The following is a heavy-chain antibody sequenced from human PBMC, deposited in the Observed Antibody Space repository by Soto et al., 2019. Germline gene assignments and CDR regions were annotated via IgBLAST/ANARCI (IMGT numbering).Heavy chain of an antibody. V-gene: IGHV4-31*03. D-gene: IGHD5-18*01. CDR2: IYYSGST. Sequence: PSETLSLTCTVSGGSISSGGYYWSWIRQHPGKGLEWIGYIYYSGSTYYNPSLKSRVTISVDTSKNQFSLKLSSVTAADTAVYNCAREPTDTGQNYNWFDPWGQGTLVTVSS. J-gene: IGHJ5*02. CDR3: AREPTDTGQNYNWFDP. CDR1: GGSISSGGYY.